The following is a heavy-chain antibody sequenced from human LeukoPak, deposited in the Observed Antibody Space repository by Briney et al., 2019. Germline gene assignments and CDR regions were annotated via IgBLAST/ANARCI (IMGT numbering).Heavy chain of an antibody. CDR2: IYCSGST. D-gene: IGHD2-15*01. CDR1: GGSINNYW. CDR3: ARYCSGGDCYSKALDY. J-gene: IGHJ4*02. V-gene: IGHV4-59*01. Sequence: SETLSLTCSVSGGSINNYWWNWIRQPPGKGLEWIGYIYCSGSTSYNPSLKSRLTISVDTSLNQFSLKLNSVTAADTAVYYCARYCSGGDCYSKALDYWGQGILVTVSS.